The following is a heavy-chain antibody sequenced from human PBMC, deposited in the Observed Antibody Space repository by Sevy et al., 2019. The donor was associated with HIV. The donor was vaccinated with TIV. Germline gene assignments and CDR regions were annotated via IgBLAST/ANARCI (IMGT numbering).Heavy chain of an antibody. CDR3: XXXXXXXXEAWFDP. J-gene: IGHJ5*02. CDR2: ILYDGSNK. V-gene: IGHV3-30-3*01. CDR1: GFTFSRHA. Sequence: GGSLRLSCVGSGFTFSRHAMHWVRQAPGKGLEWVAVILYDGSNKYYADSVKGRFTISRDNSKNTLDLEMNSLRPEDXXXXXXXXXXXXXXEAWFDPWGLGTLVTVSS.